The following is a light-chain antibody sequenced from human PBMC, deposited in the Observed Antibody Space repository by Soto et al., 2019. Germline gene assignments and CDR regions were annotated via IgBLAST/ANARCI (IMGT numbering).Light chain of an antibody. CDR1: SSDVGGYNY. CDR2: EVS. J-gene: IGLJ1*01. V-gene: IGLV2-14*01. Sequence: QCALTQPASVYGSPGQSITISCTGTSSDVGGYNYVSWYQQAPGKAPKLMIYEVSNRPSGVSNRFSGSKSGNTASLTISGLQAEDEADYYCSSYTSSSTPYVFGTGTKLTVL. CDR3: SSYTSSSTPYV.